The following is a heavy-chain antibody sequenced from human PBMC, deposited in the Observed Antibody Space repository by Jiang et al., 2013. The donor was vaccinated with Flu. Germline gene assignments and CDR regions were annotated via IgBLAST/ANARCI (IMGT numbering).Heavy chain of an antibody. Sequence: KASGGTFTNSAFSWVRQAPGQGLEWVGGIIPIFGTADSAQKFQGRVTITADKSTSTAYMELSDLRSEDTAVYFCARDPGSAVVAAPYFDYWG. CDR3: ARDPGSAVVAAPYFDY. J-gene: IGHJ4*01. V-gene: IGHV1-69*06. CDR2: IIPIFGTA. D-gene: IGHD3-22*01. CDR1: GGTFTNSA.